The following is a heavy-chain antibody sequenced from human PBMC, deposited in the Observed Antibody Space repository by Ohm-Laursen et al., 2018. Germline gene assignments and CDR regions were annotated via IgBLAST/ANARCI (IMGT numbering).Heavy chain of an antibody. J-gene: IGHJ4*02. V-gene: IGHV3-48*03. Sequence: SLRLSCTASGFTFSSYEMNWVRQAPGRGLEWVSYISSGGSTICYQDSVKGRFTISRDNAKNSLYLQMNSLRAEDTAVYYCARVAGWYNFDYWGQGTLVTVSS. D-gene: IGHD6-19*01. CDR3: ARVAGWYNFDY. CDR1: GFTFSSYE. CDR2: ISSGGSTI.